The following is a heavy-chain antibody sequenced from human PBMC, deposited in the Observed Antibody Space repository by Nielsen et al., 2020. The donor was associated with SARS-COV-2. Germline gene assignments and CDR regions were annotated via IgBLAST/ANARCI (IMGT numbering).Heavy chain of an antibody. J-gene: IGHJ4*02. D-gene: IGHD3-9*01. CDR2: ISYDGSNK. V-gene: IGHV3-30*18. CDR3: AKEGKYYDILTGYYSALGD. Sequence: GESLKISCAASGFTFSSYGMHWVRQAPGKGLEWVAVISYDGSNKYYADSVKGRFTISRDNSKNTLYLQMNSLRAEDTAVYYCAKEGKYYDILTGYYSALGDWGQGTLVTVSS. CDR1: GFTFSSYG.